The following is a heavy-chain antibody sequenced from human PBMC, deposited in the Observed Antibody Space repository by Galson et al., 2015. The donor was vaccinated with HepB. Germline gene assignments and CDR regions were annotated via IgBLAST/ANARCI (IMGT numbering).Heavy chain of an antibody. Sequence: SVKVSCKASGNTFTIDYIHWVRQAPGQGLEWVAIINPSGGNTNYAQKFQGTITISADESTATTHMELRFLWSEDTAMYYCARDAWAYYGTRDFSANYFDPWGHGTLVIVSS. J-gene: IGHJ5*02. CDR1: GNTFTIDY. V-gene: IGHV1-46*01. D-gene: IGHD3/OR15-3a*01. CDR3: ARDAWAYYGTRDFSANYFDP. CDR2: INPSGGNT.